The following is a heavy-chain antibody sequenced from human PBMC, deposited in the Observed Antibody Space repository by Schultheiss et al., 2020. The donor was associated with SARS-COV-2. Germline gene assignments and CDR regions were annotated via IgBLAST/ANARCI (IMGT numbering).Heavy chain of an antibody. CDR2: IYYSGST. CDR3: ARLGDWGYYFDY. J-gene: IGHJ4*02. D-gene: IGHD2-21*01. Sequence: SETLSLTCTVSGGSISSYYWSWIRQPPGKGLEWIGSIYYSGSTYYNPSLKSRVTISVDTSKNQFSLKLSSVTAADTAVYYCARLGDWGYYFDYWGQGTLVTVSS. V-gene: IGHV4-59*05. CDR1: GGSISSYY.